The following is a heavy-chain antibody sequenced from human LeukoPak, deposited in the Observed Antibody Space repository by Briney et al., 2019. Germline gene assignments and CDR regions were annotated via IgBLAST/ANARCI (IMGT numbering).Heavy chain of an antibody. CDR2: IDPNSGGT. D-gene: IGHD6-19*01. CDR1: GYTFTVYY. CDR3: ARGIEAVAGTDY. J-gene: IGHJ4*02. V-gene: IGHV1-2*04. Sequence: GASVKVSCKASGYTFTVYYIHWVRQAPGQGLEWMGWIDPNSGGTNYAQKFQGWVTMTTDTSTSTAYMELRSLRSDDTAVYYCARGIEAVAGTDYWGQGTLVTVSS.